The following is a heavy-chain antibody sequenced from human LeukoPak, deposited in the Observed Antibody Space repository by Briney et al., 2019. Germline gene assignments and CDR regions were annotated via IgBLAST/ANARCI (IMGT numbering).Heavy chain of an antibody. CDR1: GFAFDDYF. D-gene: IGHD6-6*01. CDR3: AQDSAGRTIAARWFDS. Sequence: GGSLRLSCAASGFAFDDYFMHWVRQAPGKGLEWVSVISWNGASKYYADSVRGRFTISRDNSKNSLYLQMNSLRTEDTALYYCAQDSAGRTIAARWFDSWGQGTLVTVSS. V-gene: IGHV3-43*01. CDR2: ISWNGASK. J-gene: IGHJ5*01.